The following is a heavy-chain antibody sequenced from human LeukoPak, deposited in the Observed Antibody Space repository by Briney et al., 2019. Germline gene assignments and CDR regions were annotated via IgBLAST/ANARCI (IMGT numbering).Heavy chain of an antibody. CDR1: GGSISSSSYY. J-gene: IGHJ5*02. Sequence: PSETLSLTCTVSGGSISSSSYYWGWIRQPPGKGLEWIGSIYYSGSTYYNPSLKSRVTISVDTSKNQFSLKLSSVTAADTAVYYCARLLMIFGVVTPGWFDPWGQGTLVTVSS. CDR3: ARLLMIFGVVTPGWFDP. V-gene: IGHV4-39*01. CDR2: IYYSGST. D-gene: IGHD3-3*01.